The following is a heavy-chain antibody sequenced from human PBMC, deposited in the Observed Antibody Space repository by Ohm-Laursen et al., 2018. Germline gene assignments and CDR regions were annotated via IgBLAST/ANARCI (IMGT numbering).Heavy chain of an antibody. J-gene: IGHJ3*02. CDR3: AKDIFVGATRGHAFDI. Sequence: SLRLSCAASGFTFDDYAMHWVRQAPGKGLEWVSGISWNSGSIGYADSVKGRFTISRDNAKNSLYLQMNSLRAEDTALYYCAKDIFVGATRGHAFDIWGQGTMVTVSS. D-gene: IGHD1-26*01. V-gene: IGHV3-9*01. CDR2: ISWNSGSI. CDR1: GFTFDDYA.